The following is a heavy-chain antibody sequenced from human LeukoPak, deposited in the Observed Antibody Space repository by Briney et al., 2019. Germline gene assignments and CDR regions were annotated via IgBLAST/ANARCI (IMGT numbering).Heavy chain of an antibody. D-gene: IGHD3-22*01. J-gene: IGHJ1*01. CDR3: ATNDDYYDSSGYHHYFQH. Sequence: ASVKVSCKVSGYTLTELSMHWVRQAPGKGLEWMGGFDPEDGETIYAQKFQGRVTMTEDTSTDTAYMELSSLRSEDTAVYYCATNDDYYDSSGYHHYFQHWGQGTLVTVSS. V-gene: IGHV1-24*01. CDR1: GYTLTELS. CDR2: FDPEDGET.